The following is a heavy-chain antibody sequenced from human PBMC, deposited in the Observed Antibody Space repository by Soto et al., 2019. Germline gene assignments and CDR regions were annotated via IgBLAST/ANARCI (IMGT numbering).Heavy chain of an antibody. J-gene: IGHJ5*02. CDR1: GFTFDDYA. V-gene: IGHV3-9*01. CDR2: ISWNSGSI. CDR3: AKDMGEVLDCSSTSCYLPGRFDP. Sequence: GGSLRLSCAASGFTFDDYAMHWVRQAPGKGLEWVSGISWNSGSIGYADSVKGRFTISRDNAKNSLYLQMNSLRAEDTALYYCAKDMGEVLDCSSTSCYLPGRFDPWGQGTLVTVSS. D-gene: IGHD2-2*01.